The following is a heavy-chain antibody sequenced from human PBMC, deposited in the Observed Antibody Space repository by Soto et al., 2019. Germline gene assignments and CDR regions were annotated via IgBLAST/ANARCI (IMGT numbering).Heavy chain of an antibody. CDR2: IYPGDSDT. V-gene: IGHV5-51*01. CDR3: AASIFYYGMDV. J-gene: IGHJ6*02. Sequence: GESLKIACKGSVYTFTNYWIGWVRQMPGKGLEWMGIIYPGDSDTKYNPSFQGQVTISADKSITTTYLRWTSLKASDTAIYYCAASIFYYGMDVWGQGTTVTVSS. CDR1: VYTFTNYW.